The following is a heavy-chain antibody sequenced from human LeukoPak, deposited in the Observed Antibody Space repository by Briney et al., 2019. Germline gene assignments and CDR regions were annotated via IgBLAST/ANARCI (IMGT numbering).Heavy chain of an antibody. V-gene: IGHV4-39*07. J-gene: IGHJ5*02. D-gene: IGHD6-13*01. CDR1: DGSISSSSYY. Sequence: SETLSLTCTVSDGSISSSSYYWGWIRQPPGKGLEWIGSIYYSGSTYYNPSLKSRVTISVDTSKNQFSLKLSSVTAADTAVYYCARDHPLDGYSSSWNWFDPWGQGTLVTVSS. CDR2: IYYSGST. CDR3: ARDHPLDGYSSSWNWFDP.